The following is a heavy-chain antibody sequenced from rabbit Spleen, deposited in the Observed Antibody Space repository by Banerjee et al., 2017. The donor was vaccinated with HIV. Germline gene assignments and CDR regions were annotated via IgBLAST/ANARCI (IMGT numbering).Heavy chain of an antibody. J-gene: IGHJ4*01. CDR2: IAGSSSGFT. CDR3: ARNFVGGVGAL. Sequence: QSLEESGGDLVKPEGSLTLTCTASGFSFSSSDYMCWVRQAPGKGLEWISCIAGSSSGFTYSATWAKGRFTCSKTSSTTVTLQMTSLTVADTATYFCARNFVGGVGALWGPGTLVTVS. CDR1: GFSFSSSDY. D-gene: IGHD5-1*01. V-gene: IGHV1S40*01.